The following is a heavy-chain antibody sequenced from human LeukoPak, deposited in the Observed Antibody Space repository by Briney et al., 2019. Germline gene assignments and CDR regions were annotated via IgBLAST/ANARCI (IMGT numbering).Heavy chain of an antibody. D-gene: IGHD1-26*01. CDR1: GGTFSSYA. V-gene: IGHV1-69*04. J-gene: IGHJ4*02. CDR2: IIPILGIA. Sequence: GSSVKVSCKASGGTFSSYAISWVRQAPGQGLEWMERIIPILGIANYAQKFQGRVTITADKSTSTAYMELSSLRSEDTAVYYCARATNSGSYSDYWGQGTLVTVSS. CDR3: ARATNSGSYSDY.